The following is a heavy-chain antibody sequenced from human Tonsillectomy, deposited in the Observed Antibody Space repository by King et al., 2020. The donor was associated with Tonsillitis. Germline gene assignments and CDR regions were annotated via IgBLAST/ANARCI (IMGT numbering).Heavy chain of an antibody. CDR2: IRYDGSNK. D-gene: IGHD3-22*01. CDR3: ANGYDSSVYYNPEPRHYDY. J-gene: IGHJ4*02. CDR1: GFTFSSYG. Sequence: VQLVESGGGVVQPGGSLRLSCAASGFTFSSYGMHWVRQAPGKGLEWVAFIRYDGSNKYYADSVKGRFTISRDNSKNTLYLQMKSLRDEETAVYYCANGYDSSVYYNPEPRHYDYWGQGTLVTVSS. V-gene: IGHV3-30*02.